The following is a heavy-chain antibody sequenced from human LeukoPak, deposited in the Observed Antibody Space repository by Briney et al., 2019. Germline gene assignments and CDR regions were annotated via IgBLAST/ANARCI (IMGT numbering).Heavy chain of an antibody. Sequence: GGSLRLSCAASGFTFSSYAMNWVRQAPGKGLEWVANIKQDGSEKYYVDSVKGRFTISRDNAKNSLYLQMNSLRAEDTAVYYCARDRFHSRPVYYYDSSGYFDYWGQGTLVTVSS. CDR3: ARDRFHSRPVYYYDSSGYFDY. CDR1: GFTFSSYA. D-gene: IGHD3-22*01. J-gene: IGHJ4*02. CDR2: IKQDGSEK. V-gene: IGHV3-7*01.